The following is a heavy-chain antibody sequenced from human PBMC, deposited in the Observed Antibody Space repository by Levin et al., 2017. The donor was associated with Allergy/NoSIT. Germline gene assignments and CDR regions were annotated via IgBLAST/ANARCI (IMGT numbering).Heavy chain of an antibody. D-gene: IGHD4-17*01. CDR1: GYTLTELS. CDR2: FDPEDGET. Sequence: GASVKVSCKVSGYTLTELSMHWVRQAPGKGLEWMGGFDPEDGETIYAQKFQGRVTMTEDTSTDTAYMELSSLRSEDTAVYYCATSTMTTVTTPSGMDVWGQGTTVTVSS. V-gene: IGHV1-24*01. CDR3: ATSTMTTVTTPSGMDV. J-gene: IGHJ6*02.